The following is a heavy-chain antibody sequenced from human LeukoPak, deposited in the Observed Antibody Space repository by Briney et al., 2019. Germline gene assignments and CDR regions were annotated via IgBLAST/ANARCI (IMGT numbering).Heavy chain of an antibody. V-gene: IGHV4-39*07. CDR1: GGSISSSSYY. CDR2: IYYSGST. CDR3: ARVLVTIFGPGGDAFDI. Sequence: SETLSLTCTVSGGSISSSSYYWGWIRQPPGKGLEWIGSIYYSGSTYYNPSLKSRVTISVDTSKNQFSLKLSSVTAADTAVYYCARVLVTIFGPGGDAFDIWGQGTMVTVSS. D-gene: IGHD3-3*01. J-gene: IGHJ3*02.